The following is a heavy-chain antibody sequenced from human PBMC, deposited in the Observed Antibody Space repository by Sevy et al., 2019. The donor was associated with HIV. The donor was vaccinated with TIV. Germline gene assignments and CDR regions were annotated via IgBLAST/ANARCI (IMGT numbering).Heavy chain of an antibody. CDR1: GFTLSSYD. CDR2: ISGSNNST. Sequence: GGSLRLSCAASGFTLSSYDLSWGRQAPGKGLEWISYISGSNNSTYYADSVKGRFTISRDTAKNSQFLQMNSLRVDDTAIYYCTRGWFANWGQGTLVTVSS. CDR3: TRGWFAN. D-gene: IGHD3-10*01. V-gene: IGHV3-48*03. J-gene: IGHJ4*02.